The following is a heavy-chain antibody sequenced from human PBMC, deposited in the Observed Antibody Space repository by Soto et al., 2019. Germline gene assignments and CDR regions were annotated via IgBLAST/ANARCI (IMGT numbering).Heavy chain of an antibody. CDR1: GFTFSSYA. D-gene: IGHD6-19*01. Sequence: QVQLVESGGGVVQPGRSLRLSCAASGFTFSSYAMHWVRQAPGKGLEWVAVISDDGSNKYYADSVKGRFTISRDNSKNALYLQMNSLRVEDTAVDYCARDSGAVAGTFGEYWGQGTLVTVSS. J-gene: IGHJ4*02. CDR2: ISDDGSNK. CDR3: ARDSGAVAGTFGEY. V-gene: IGHV3-30-3*01.